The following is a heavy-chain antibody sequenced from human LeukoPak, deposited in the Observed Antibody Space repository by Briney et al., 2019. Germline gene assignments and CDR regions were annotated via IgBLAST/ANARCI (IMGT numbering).Heavy chain of an antibody. D-gene: IGHD6-19*01. CDR2: IYYSGST. Sequence: PSETLSLTCTVSGGPISSYYWSWIRQPPGNGLEWIGYIYYSGSTNYNPSLRSRVTISVDTSKNQFSLKLSSVTAADTAVYYCAGETSPGYSSRWYGWSNHYYGMDVWGQGTTVTVSS. V-gene: IGHV4-59*01. J-gene: IGHJ6*02. CDR3: AGETSPGYSSRWYGWSNHYYGMDV. CDR1: GGPISSYY.